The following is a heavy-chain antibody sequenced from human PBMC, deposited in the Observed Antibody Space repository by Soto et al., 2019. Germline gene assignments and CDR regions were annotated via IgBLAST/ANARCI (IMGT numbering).Heavy chain of an antibody. CDR3: AHRVHRRTPKTQNWFDP. Sequence: SGPTLVNPTQTLTLTCTFSGFSLSTSGVGVGWIRQPPGKALEWLALIYWDDDKRYSPSLKSRLTITKDTSKNQVVLTMTNMDPVDTATYYCAHRVHRRTPKTQNWFDPWGQGTLVTVSS. CDR1: GFSLSTSGVG. V-gene: IGHV2-5*02. CDR2: IYWDDDK. J-gene: IGHJ5*02.